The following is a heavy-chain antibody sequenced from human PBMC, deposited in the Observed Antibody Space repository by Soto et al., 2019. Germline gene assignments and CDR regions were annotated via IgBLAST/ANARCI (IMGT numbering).Heavy chain of an antibody. J-gene: IGHJ5*02. V-gene: IGHV3-23*01. CDR2: ISGSGGST. CDR1: GFTFSSYA. CDR3: ANPAAAGTGRWVDP. Sequence: GGSLRLSCAASGFTFSSYAMSWVRQAPGKGLEWVSAISGSGGSTYYADSVKGRFTISRDNSKNTLYLQMNSLRAEDTAVYYCANPAAAGTGRWVDPWGQGTLVTVSS. D-gene: IGHD6-13*01.